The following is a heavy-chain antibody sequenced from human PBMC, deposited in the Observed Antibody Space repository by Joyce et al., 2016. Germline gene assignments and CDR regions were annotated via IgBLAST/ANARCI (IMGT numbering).Heavy chain of an antibody. CDR2: INPNSGAT. CDR1: GYRFNAYY. Sequence: QVQLVQSGAEVKRPGASVRVSCKASGYRFNAYYMHWVRQAPGQGLEWMGWINPNSGATSYGKQFQGRVTMTRDTSTRTADMEVRSLRSDDTAVYFCARDASVVVVVAARVDWFDPWGQGTLVTVSS. CDR3: ARDASVVVVVAARVDWFDP. J-gene: IGHJ5*02. V-gene: IGHV1-2*02. D-gene: IGHD2-15*01.